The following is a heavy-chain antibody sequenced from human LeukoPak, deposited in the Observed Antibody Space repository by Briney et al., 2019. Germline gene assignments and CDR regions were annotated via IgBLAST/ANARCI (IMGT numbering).Heavy chain of an antibody. CDR2: ISGSGGST. J-gene: IGHJ5*02. V-gene: IGHV3-23*01. CDR3: AGVDIVVVPAATGVVLNWFDP. CDR1: GFTFSSYA. Sequence: PGGSLRLSCAASGFTFSSYAMSWVRQAPGKGLEWVSAISGSGGSTYYADSVKGRFTISRDNSKNTLYLQMNSLRAEDTAVYYCAGVDIVVVPAATGVVLNWFDPWGQGTLVTVSS. D-gene: IGHD2-2*01.